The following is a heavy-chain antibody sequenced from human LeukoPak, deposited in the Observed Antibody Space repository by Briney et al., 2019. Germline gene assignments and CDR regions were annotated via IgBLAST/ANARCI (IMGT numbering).Heavy chain of an antibody. CDR3: ARVGDHFHWYLDL. D-gene: IGHD3-10*01. V-gene: IGHV3-53*01. CDR2: LYSGSDT. CDR1: GFTVSTNY. J-gene: IGHJ2*01. Sequence: GGSLRLSCAASGFTVSTNYMNWVRQAPGKGLEWVSILYSGSDTYYADSVKGGFTISRDSSKNILSLQMNNLRAGDTAVYYCARVGDHFHWYLDLWGRGTLVTVSS.